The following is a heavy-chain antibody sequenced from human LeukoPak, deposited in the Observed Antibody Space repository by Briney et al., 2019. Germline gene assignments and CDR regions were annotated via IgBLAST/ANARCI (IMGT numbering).Heavy chain of an antibody. V-gene: IGHV4-59*01. CDR3: ARLGQQLGWFDP. CDR2: IYYSGST. Sequence: SETLSLTCTVSGGPISSYYWSWIRQPPGKALEWIGYIYYSGSTNYNPSLKSRVTISVDTSKNQFSLKLSSVTAADTAVYYCARLGQQLGWFDPWGQGTLVTVSS. CDR1: GGPISSYY. D-gene: IGHD6-13*01. J-gene: IGHJ5*02.